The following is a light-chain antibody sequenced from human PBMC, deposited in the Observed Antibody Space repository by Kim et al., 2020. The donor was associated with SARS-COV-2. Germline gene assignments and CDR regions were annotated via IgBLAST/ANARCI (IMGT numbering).Light chain of an antibody. J-gene: IGKJ2*01. Sequence: GETATLSCKARQRSSGNLAWYQQRPGQTPRLLIYGATSRATGVPVRFSGSQSGTEFNLTISSLQSEDFAVYYCQQYNNWPPVAFGQGTRLEI. CDR3: QQYNNWPPVA. V-gene: IGKV3-15*01. CDR1: QRSSGN. CDR2: GAT.